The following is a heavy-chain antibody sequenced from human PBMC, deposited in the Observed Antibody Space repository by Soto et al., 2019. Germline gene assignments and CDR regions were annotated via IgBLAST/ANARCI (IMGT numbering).Heavy chain of an antibody. D-gene: IGHD3-10*01. CDR2: ISGGGDTT. V-gene: IGHV3-23*01. Sequence: EVQLLESGGGLVQPGGSLRLSCAASGFTFNNYAWTWVRQAPGKGREWVSAISGGGDTTSYEDSVKGGFTVSRDGSKNTLYLQMSSLRAEDTALYYCAKGRGGSGSLTPRVDFWGQGTLVTVSS. CDR1: GFTFNNYA. CDR3: AKGRGGSGSLTPRVDF. J-gene: IGHJ4*02.